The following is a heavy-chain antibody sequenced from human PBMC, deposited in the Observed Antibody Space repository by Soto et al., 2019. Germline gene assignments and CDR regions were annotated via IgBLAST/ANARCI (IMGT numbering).Heavy chain of an antibody. V-gene: IGHV1-3*01. CDR2: INAGNGNT. D-gene: IGHD3-3*01. CDR1: GYTFTSYA. Sequence: ASVKVSCKASGYTFTSYAMHWVRQAPGQRLEWMGWINAGNGNTKYSQKFQGRVTITRDTSASTVYMELGSLRSEDTAVYYCARGVVIIPPYYYYYYMDVWGKGTTVTVSS. J-gene: IGHJ6*03. CDR3: ARGVVIIPPYYYYYYMDV.